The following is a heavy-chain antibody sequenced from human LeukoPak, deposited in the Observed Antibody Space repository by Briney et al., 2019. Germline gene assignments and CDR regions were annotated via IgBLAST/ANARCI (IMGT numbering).Heavy chain of an antibody. Sequence: ASVKVSCKASGYTFTSYGISWVRQAPGQGLAWMGWISAYNGNTNYAQKLQGRVTMTTDTSTSTAYMELRSLRSDDTAVYYCARGRLWFGELFYDPWGQGTLVTVSS. D-gene: IGHD3-10*01. CDR1: GYTFTSYG. J-gene: IGHJ5*02. CDR3: ARGRLWFGELFYDP. CDR2: ISAYNGNT. V-gene: IGHV1-18*01.